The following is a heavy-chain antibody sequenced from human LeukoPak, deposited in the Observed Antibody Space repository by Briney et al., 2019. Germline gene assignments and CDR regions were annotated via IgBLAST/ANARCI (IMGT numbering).Heavy chain of an antibody. D-gene: IGHD1-1*01. CDR3: ARERTTTSWGSFDV. CDR2: VSLDGNTK. J-gene: IGHJ3*01. V-gene: IGHV3-30*03. CDR1: GFIFNNYV. Sequence: GGSLRLSCAASGFIFNNYVIHWFRQAPDKGLEWVAVVSLDGNTKFYASSMKGRSSVSRDNSMNTLYLQMNSLRPEDTALYFCARERTTTSWGSFDVWGQGTMVTVSS.